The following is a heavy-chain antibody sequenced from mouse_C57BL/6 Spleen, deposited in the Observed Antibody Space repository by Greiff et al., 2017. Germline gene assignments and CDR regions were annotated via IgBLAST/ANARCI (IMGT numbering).Heavy chain of an antibody. CDR3: ARGGFITTVVGDY. CDR2: IYPGDGDT. V-gene: IGHV1-80*01. D-gene: IGHD1-1*01. CDR1: GYAFSSYW. Sequence: QVQLQQSGAELVKPGASVKISCKASGYAFSSYWMNWVKQRPGKGLEWIGQIYPGDGDTNYNGKFKGKATLTADKSSSTAYMQLSSLTSEDSAVYFCARGGFITTVVGDYWGQGTTLTVSS. J-gene: IGHJ2*01.